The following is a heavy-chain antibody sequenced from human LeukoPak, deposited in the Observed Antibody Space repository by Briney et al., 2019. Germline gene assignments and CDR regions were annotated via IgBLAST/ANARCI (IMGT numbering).Heavy chain of an antibody. CDR1: GFTFDDYA. CDR3: ARDPYGDYAFDI. Sequence: GGSLRLSCAASGFTFDDYAMHWVRQAPGKGLEWVSGISWNSGNIGYADSVKGRFTISRDNAKNSLYLQMNSLRAEDTAVYYCARDPYGDYAFDIWGQGTMVTVSS. CDR2: ISWNSGNI. J-gene: IGHJ3*02. D-gene: IGHD4-17*01. V-gene: IGHV3-9*01.